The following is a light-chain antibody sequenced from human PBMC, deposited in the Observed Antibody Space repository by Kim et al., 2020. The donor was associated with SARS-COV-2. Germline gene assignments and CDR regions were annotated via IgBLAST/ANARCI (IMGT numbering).Light chain of an antibody. CDR3: QSYDSSLSGYV. J-gene: IGLJ1*01. V-gene: IGLV1-40*01. Sequence: QSVLTQPPSVSGAPGQRVTISCTGSSSNMGAGYDVNWYQQSPGTAPKLLMYGNSNRPSGVPDRFSGSKSGTSASLAITGLQAEDETDYYCQSYDSSLSGYVFGTGTKVTVL. CDR1: SSNMGAGYD. CDR2: GNS.